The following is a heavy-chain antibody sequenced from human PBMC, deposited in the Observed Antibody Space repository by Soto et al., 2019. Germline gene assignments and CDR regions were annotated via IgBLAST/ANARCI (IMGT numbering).Heavy chain of an antibody. CDR2: IYYSGST. Sequence: KASETLSLTCTVSGGSISSGGYYWSWIRQHPGKGLEWIGYIYYSGSTYYSPSLKSRVTISVDTSKNQFSLKLSSVTAADTAVYYCARVQVAGYGSGSYCDYWGQGTLVTVSS. V-gene: IGHV4-31*03. J-gene: IGHJ4*02. CDR1: GGSISSGGYY. CDR3: ARVQVAGYGSGSYCDY. D-gene: IGHD3-10*01.